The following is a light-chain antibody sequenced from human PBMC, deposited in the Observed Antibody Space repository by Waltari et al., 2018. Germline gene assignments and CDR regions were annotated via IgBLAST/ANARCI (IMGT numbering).Light chain of an antibody. V-gene: IGLV2-14*01. CDR3: NSFTSTTTWL. J-gene: IGLJ3*02. Sequence: QSALTQPASVSGSPGQSLTIPCTGTTSDVGGFNFVSWYQHHPNKAPKLILYEVNYRPSGVSDRFSGSKSGNTASLTISGLQAEDEADYYCNSFTSTTTWLFGGGTKLTVL. CDR1: TSDVGGFNF. CDR2: EVN.